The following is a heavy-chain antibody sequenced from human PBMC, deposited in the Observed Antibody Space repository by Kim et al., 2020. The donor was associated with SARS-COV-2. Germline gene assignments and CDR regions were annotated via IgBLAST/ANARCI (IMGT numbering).Heavy chain of an antibody. CDR3: ARAGQLAGYYYYGMDV. V-gene: IGHV6-1*01. J-gene: IGHJ6*02. D-gene: IGHD6-6*01. Sequence: VKSRITINPDTAKNRFSLQLNSVTPEDTAVYYCARAGQLAGYYYYGMDVWGQGTTVTVSS.